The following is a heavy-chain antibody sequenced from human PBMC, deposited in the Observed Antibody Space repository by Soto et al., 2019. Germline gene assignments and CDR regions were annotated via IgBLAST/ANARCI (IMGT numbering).Heavy chain of an antibody. J-gene: IGHJ4*02. D-gene: IGHD4-17*01. CDR3: AKDMDPAGYGDHGLYDY. CDR1: GFTFDDYA. V-gene: IGHV3-9*01. Sequence: DVQLVESGGGLVQPGRSLRLSCAASGFTFDDYAMHWVRQAPGKGLEWVSGISWNSGSIGYADSVKGRFTISRDNAKNSLYLQMNSLRAEDTALYYCAKDMDPAGYGDHGLYDYWGQGTLVTVSS. CDR2: ISWNSGSI.